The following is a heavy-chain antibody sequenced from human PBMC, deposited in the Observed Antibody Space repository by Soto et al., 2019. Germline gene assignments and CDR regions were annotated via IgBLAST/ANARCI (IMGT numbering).Heavy chain of an antibody. V-gene: IGHV3-15*01. CDR1: IFTFSKSW. Sequence: VGSLRRSCSSSIFTFSKSWMTWFLHTPGKWVEWVCLIKSKTDGGTTNYAAPVKGRFTISRDDSKNTLYLQMNSLKTEDTAVYYCTTGRVKIFGVGHDKWFDHWGQGIMVTVSS. D-gene: IGHD3-3*01. CDR2: IKSKTDGGTT. J-gene: IGHJ5*02. CDR3: TTGRVKIFGVGHDKWFDH.